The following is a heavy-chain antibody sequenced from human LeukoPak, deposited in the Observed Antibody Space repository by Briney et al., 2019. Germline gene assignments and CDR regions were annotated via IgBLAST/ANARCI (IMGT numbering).Heavy chain of an antibody. V-gene: IGHV4-59*01. CDR3: ARGGYCSGGSCHLVY. CDR1: GGSISSYN. Sequence: SETLSLTSTVSGGSISSYNWSWIRQPPGKGLEWIGYIYYSGSTNYNPSLKSRVTISVDTSKNQFSLKLSSVTAADAAVYYCARGGYCSGGSCHLVYWGQGTLVTVSS. CDR2: IYYSGST. J-gene: IGHJ4*02. D-gene: IGHD2-15*01.